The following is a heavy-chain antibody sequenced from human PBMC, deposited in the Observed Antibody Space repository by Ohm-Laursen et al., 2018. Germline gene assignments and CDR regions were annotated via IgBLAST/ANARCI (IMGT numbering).Heavy chain of an antibody. CDR3: ASSIRAKNWFDP. V-gene: IGHV1-2*02. D-gene: IGHD3-10*01. CDR1: GYTFTGYY. Sequence: ASVKVSCKASGYTFTGYYMHWVRQAPGQGLEWMGWINPNRGGTNYAQKFQGRVTMTRDTSISTAYMELSRLRSDDTAVYYCASSIRAKNWFDPWGQGTLVTVSS. J-gene: IGHJ5*02. CDR2: INPNRGGT.